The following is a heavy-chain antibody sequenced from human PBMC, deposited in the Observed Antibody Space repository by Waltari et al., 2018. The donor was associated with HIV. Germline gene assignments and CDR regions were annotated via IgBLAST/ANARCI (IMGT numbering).Heavy chain of an antibody. J-gene: IGHJ4*02. CDR3: AKDLFAGNGVWDSSDY. CDR2: LSGSSGTI. Sequence: EVQLLESGGGLVQPGGSLRVSCVASGFTFSRYAMSWVRQAPGKGLEWVAGLSGSSGTIHYTDSVKGRFTVSRDNSKNTLYLQMNSLRVEDTAIYYCAKDLFAGNGVWDSSDYWGQGTLVTVSS. V-gene: IGHV3-23*01. D-gene: IGHD2-8*01. CDR1: GFTFSRYA.